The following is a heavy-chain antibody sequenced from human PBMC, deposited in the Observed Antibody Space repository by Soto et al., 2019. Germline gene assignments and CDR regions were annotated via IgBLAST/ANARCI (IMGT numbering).Heavy chain of an antibody. CDR1: GFTFSDYY. CDR2: ISSSGSTI. V-gene: IGHV3-11*01. D-gene: IGHD2-15*01. Sequence: GGSLRLSCAASGFTFSDYYMSWIRQAPGKGLEWVSYISSSGSTIYYADSVKGRFTISRDNAKNSLYLQMNSLRAEDTAVYYCARDIPRPMIVVVAATVEYFQHWGQGTLVTVSS. CDR3: ARDIPRPMIVVVAATVEYFQH. J-gene: IGHJ1*01.